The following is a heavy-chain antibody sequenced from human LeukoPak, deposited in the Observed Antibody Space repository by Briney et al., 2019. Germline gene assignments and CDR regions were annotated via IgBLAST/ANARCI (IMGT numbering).Heavy chain of an antibody. Sequence: GGSLRLSCAASGFSFGSYLMSWVRQAPGKGLEWAANIKQEGSEKFYVDSVKGRFTISRDNAKNSLYLQMNSLRAEDTGIYYCERKKRDGYNPYTCFNPGAKETLVTASS. J-gene: IGHJ5*02. CDR3: ERKKRDGYNPYTCFNP. CDR1: GFSFGSYL. D-gene: IGHD5-12*01. V-gene: IGHV3-7*01. CDR2: IKQEGSEK.